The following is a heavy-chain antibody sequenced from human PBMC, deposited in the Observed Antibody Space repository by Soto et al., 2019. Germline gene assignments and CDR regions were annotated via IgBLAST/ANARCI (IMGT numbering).Heavy chain of an antibody. CDR3: AAHDSGGYYAEY. CDR2: IHYSGST. Sequence: QLQLQESGPGLVKPSETLSLTCTVSGDSVTISHYYCGWIRQPPGKWLEWIGSIHYSGSTYYNPSLKSRVTISGDTSKKQFSLKLTSVTAADAAVYYCAAHDSGGYYAEYWGQGTLVTVSA. D-gene: IGHD3-22*01. J-gene: IGHJ4*02. V-gene: IGHV4-39*01. CDR1: GDSVTISHYY.